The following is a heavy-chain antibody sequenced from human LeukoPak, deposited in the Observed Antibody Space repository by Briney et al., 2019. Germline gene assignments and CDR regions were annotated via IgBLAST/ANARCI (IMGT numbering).Heavy chain of an antibody. CDR2: IDHSGST. CDR3: ARASYYASSGYYHTHFDF. Sequence: SETLSLTCAVYGGSFSGYYWSWIRQPPGKGLEWIGEIDHSGSTNYNPSLKSRVTISVDTSKNQFSLKLSSVTAEDTAVYYCARASYYASSGYYHTHFDFWGLGALVTVSS. D-gene: IGHD3-22*01. J-gene: IGHJ4*02. CDR1: GGSFSGYY. V-gene: IGHV4-34*01.